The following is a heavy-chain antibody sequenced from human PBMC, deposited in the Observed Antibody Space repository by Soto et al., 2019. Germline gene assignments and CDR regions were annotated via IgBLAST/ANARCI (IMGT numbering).Heavy chain of an antibody. CDR2: ISYDGSNK. D-gene: IGHD6-19*01. CDR3: ARALGSGWDSPKTLDH. Sequence: GGSLRLSCAAPGFTFSSYAMHWVRQAPGKGLEWVAVISYDGSNKYYADSVKGRFTISRDNSKNTLYLQMNSLRAEDTAVYYCARALGSGWDSPKTLDHWGQGTLVTVSS. J-gene: IGHJ4*02. CDR1: GFTFSSYA. V-gene: IGHV3-30-3*01.